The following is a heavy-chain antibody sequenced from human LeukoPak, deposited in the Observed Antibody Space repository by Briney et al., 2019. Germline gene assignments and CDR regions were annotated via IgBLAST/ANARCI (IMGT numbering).Heavy chain of an antibody. D-gene: IGHD3-22*01. V-gene: IGHV3-23*01. CDR1: GITLSNYG. Sequence: GGSLRLSCALSGITLSNYGMSWVRQAPGKGLEWVAGISDSGGRTSYADSVKGRFTISRDNPKNKLYLQMNSLRDEDTDVYFCAKRGVVIRVILVGFHKEAYYFDSWGEGALVTVSS. J-gene: IGHJ4*02. CDR3: AKRGVVIRVILVGFHKEAYYFDS. CDR2: ISDSGGRT.